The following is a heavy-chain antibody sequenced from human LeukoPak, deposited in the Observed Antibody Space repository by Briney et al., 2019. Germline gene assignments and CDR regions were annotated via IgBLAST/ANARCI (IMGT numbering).Heavy chain of an antibody. J-gene: IGHJ4*02. CDR3: ARDRCSSTSCPEDY. D-gene: IGHD2-2*01. CDR2: INPNSGGT. CDR1: GYTFTGYY. Sequence: GASVKVSCKASGYTFTGYYMHWVRQAPGQGLEWMGWINPNSGGTNYAQKLQGRVTMTTDTSTSTAYMELRSLRSDDTAVYYCARDRCSSTSCPEDYWGQGTLVTVSS. V-gene: IGHV1-2*02.